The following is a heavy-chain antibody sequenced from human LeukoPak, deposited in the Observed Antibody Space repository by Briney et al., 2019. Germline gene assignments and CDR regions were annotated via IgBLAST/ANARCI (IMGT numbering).Heavy chain of an antibody. CDR2: IYYSGST. CDR1: GGSISSSSYY. Sequence: PSETLSLTCTVSGGSISSSSYYWGWIRQPPGKGLEWIGSIYYSGSTYYNPSLKSRVTISVDTSKNQFCLKLSSVTAADTAVYYCARDRRDFWSGYSKPLDYWGQGTLVTVSS. V-gene: IGHV4-39*02. J-gene: IGHJ4*02. D-gene: IGHD3-3*01. CDR3: ARDRRDFWSGYSKPLDY.